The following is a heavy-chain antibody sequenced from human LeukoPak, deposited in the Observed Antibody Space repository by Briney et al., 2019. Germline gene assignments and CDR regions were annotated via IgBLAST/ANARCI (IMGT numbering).Heavy chain of an antibody. CDR3: AKAPVTTCRGAYCYPFDY. V-gene: IGHV3-23*01. D-gene: IGHD2-21*01. J-gene: IGHJ4*02. Sequence: GGSLRLSCAASGFTLSSYAISWVRQGPGKGLEWVSAISVSGNTYHADSVKGRFTISRDSSKNTLFLQMNGLRPEDAAVYYCAKAPVTTCRGAYCYPFDYWGQGTLVTVSS. CDR1: GFTLSSYA. CDR2: ISVSGNT.